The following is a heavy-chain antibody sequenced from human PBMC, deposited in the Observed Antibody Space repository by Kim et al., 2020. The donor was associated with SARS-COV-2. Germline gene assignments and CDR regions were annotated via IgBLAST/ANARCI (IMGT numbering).Heavy chain of an antibody. Sequence: GGSLRLSCAASGFTFSSYAMSWVRQAPGKGLEWVSAISGSGGSTYYADSVKGRFTISRDNSKNTLYLQMNSLRAEDTAVYYCAKPHPAAPDSSGYYYDSWGQGTLVTVSS. D-gene: IGHD3-22*01. CDR1: GFTFSSYA. J-gene: IGHJ4*02. CDR2: ISGSGGST. V-gene: IGHV3-23*01. CDR3: AKPHPAAPDSSGYYYDS.